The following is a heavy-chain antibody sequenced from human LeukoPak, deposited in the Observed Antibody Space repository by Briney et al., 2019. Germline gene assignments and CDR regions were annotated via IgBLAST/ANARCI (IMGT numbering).Heavy chain of an antibody. Sequence: PSETLSLTCAVYGGSFSGYYWSWIRQPPGKGLERIGEINHSGSTNYNPSLKSRVTISVDTSKNQFSLKLSSVTAADTAVYYCASSWTSSFCMDVWGKGTTVTVSS. CDR1: GGSFSGYY. D-gene: IGHD3-3*01. J-gene: IGHJ6*03. V-gene: IGHV4-34*01. CDR3: ASSWTSSFCMDV. CDR2: INHSGST.